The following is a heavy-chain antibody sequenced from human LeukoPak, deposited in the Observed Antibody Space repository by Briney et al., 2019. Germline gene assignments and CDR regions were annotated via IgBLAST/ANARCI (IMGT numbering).Heavy chain of an antibody. D-gene: IGHD2-15*01. CDR2: ISYDGNNK. Sequence: GGSLRLSCAASGFTFRTYGMHWVRQAPGKGLEWVAVISYDGNNKYYADSVKGRLTISRDNSKNTLYLQMNSLRVEDTAVYYCARGGARGRPSFDYWGQGTLVTVSS. V-gene: IGHV3-30*03. J-gene: IGHJ4*02. CDR3: ARGGARGRPSFDY. CDR1: GFTFRTYG.